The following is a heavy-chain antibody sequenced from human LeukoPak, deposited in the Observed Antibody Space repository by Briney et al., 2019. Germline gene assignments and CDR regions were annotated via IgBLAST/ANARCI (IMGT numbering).Heavy chain of an antibody. CDR1: GFTFSDTW. D-gene: IGHD3-16*01. CDR2: IRSDGSDT. J-gene: IGHJ4*02. Sequence: GGSLRLSCAASGFTFSDTWMHWVRQAPGKGLVWVSRIRSDGSDTRYAESVKGRFTISRDNAKNTLYLQMNSLRAEDTAVYYCVRSSFPYYFDYWGQGTLVTVSS. V-gene: IGHV3-74*01. CDR3: VRSSFPYYFDY.